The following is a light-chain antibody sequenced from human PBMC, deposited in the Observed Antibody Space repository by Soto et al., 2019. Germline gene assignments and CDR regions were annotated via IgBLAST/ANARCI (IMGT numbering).Light chain of an antibody. J-gene: IGKJ5*01. CDR3: QQANSFPIT. V-gene: IGKV1D-12*01. CDR2: PAF. CDR1: QDISRW. Sequence: DIQMTQSPSSVSASVGDTVTITCRASQDISRWLVWYQQKPGKAPKVLLYPAFPLENGVPSRFSGSGSGTDFTLTISSLQPEDFATYYCQQANSFPITFGQGTRLEIK.